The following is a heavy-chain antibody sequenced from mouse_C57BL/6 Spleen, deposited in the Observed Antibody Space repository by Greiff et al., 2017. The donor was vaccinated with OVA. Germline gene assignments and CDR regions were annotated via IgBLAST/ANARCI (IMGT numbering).Heavy chain of an antibody. CDR1: GFTFSSYA. Sequence: EVQLVESGGGLVKPGGSLKLSCAASGFTFSSYAMSWVRQTPEKRLAWVATISDGGSYTYYPDNVKGRFTISRDNAKNNLYLQMSHLKSEDTAMYSCARETTIVPTYGYFDYWGQGTTLTVSS. CDR3: ARETTIVPTYGYFDY. D-gene: IGHD2-5*01. V-gene: IGHV5-4*01. CDR2: ISDGGSYT. J-gene: IGHJ2*01.